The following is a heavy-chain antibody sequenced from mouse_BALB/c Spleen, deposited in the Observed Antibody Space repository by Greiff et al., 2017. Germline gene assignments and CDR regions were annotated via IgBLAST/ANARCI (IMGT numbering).Heavy chain of an antibody. CDR3: ARNYNYAMDY. V-gene: IGHV2-2*02. CDR2: IWSGGST. J-gene: IGHJ4*01. Sequence: VKVVESGPGLVQPSQSLSITCTVSGFSLTSYGVHWVRQSPGKGLEWLGVIWSGGSTDYNAAFISRLSISKDNSKSQVFFKMNSLQANDTAIYYCARNYNYAMDYWGQGTSVTVSS. CDR1: GFSLTSYG.